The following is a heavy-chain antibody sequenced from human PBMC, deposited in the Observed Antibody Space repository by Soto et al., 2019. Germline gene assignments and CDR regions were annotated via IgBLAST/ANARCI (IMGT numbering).Heavy chain of an antibody. CDR2: ISSSSSNI. Sequence: VGSLRLSCTASGFTFSSRAMNWVRQFPGRGLEWVSYISSSSSNIDYADSVKGRFTVSRDNAKNSLYLQMNTLRDEDTAVYYCASDRSLGSNWYYYLESWGQGTLVTVSS. CDR3: ASDRSLGSNWYYYLES. CDR1: GFTFSSRA. J-gene: IGHJ4*02. D-gene: IGHD1-20*01. V-gene: IGHV3-48*02.